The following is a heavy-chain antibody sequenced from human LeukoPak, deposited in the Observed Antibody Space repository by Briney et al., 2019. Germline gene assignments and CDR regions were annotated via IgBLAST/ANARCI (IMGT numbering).Heavy chain of an antibody. J-gene: IGHJ6*03. CDR2: ISGYNGNT. CDR1: GYTITSYG. CDR3: ARGRYCSGESCHNIYYYYVDV. V-gene: IGHV1-18*01. D-gene: IGHD2-15*01. Sequence: ASVKVSCKASGYTITSYGISWVRQAPGQGLEWMGWISGYNGNTNYAQNLQGRVTMTTDTSTSTAYMELRSLRSDDTAVYYCARGRYCSGESCHNIYYYYVDVWGKGTTVTVSS.